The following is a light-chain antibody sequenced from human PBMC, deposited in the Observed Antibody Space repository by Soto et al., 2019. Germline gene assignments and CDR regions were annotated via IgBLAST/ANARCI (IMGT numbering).Light chain of an antibody. CDR3: QQSYSTLT. Sequence: DIQITQSPSSLSASLGDRVTITCRASQSISSYLNWYQQKPGKAPKLLIYAASSLQSGVPSRFSGSGSGTDFTLTISSLQPEDFATYYCQQSYSTLTFGGGTKVDIK. CDR2: AAS. J-gene: IGKJ4*01. V-gene: IGKV1-39*01. CDR1: QSISSY.